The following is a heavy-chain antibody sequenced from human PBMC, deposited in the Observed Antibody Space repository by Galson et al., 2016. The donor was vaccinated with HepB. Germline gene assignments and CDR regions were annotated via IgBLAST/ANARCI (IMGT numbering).Heavy chain of an antibody. CDR2: TNQDGSEK. J-gene: IGHJ4*02. V-gene: IGHV3-7*01. CDR1: GFIASNNH. CDR3: ADPTAG. D-gene: IGHD6-13*01. Sequence: SLRLSCAASGFIASNNHMTWVRQAPGKGLEWVANTNQDGSEKYYVDSVKGRFTISRDNAKNSLYLQMNSLRAEDTAVYYCADPTAGWGQGTLVTVSS.